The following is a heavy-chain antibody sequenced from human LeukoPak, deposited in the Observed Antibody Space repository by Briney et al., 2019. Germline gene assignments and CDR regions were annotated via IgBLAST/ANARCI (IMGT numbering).Heavy chain of an antibody. J-gene: IGHJ6*03. CDR1: GGSFSGYY. V-gene: IGHV4-34*01. Sequence: KPSETLSLTCAVYGGSFSGYYWSWIRQPPGKGLEWIGEINHSGSTNYNPSLKSRVTISVDTSKNQFSLKLSSVTAADTAVYYCARLRDFWSGGYYYYMDVWGKGTTVTVSS. D-gene: IGHD3-3*01. CDR2: INHSGST. CDR3: ARLRDFWSGGYYYYMDV.